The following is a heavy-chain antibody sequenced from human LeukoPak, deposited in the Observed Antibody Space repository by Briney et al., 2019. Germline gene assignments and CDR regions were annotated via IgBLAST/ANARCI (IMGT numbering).Heavy chain of an antibody. J-gene: IGHJ4*02. CDR1: GFTFSSYA. Sequence: GGSLRLSCAASGFTFSSYAMSWVRQAPGKGLEWVSAISGSGGSTYYADSVKGRFTISRDNSKNTLYLEMNSLRAEDTAVYYCAKAPTADYGVYFDYWGQGTLVTVSS. D-gene: IGHD4-17*01. CDR2: ISGSGGST. CDR3: AKAPTADYGVYFDY. V-gene: IGHV3-23*01.